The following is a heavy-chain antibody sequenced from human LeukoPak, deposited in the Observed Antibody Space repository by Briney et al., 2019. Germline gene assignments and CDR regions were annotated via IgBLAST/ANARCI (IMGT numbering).Heavy chain of an antibody. Sequence: GGSLRLSCAASGFTFSSYNMNWVRQAPGKGLEWVSSISSSSSYIYYADSVKGRFTISRDNAKNSLYPQMNSLRAEDTAVYFCARASTSGWDGFDHWGQGTLVAVSS. CDR1: GFTFSSYN. J-gene: IGHJ4*02. V-gene: IGHV3-21*04. D-gene: IGHD6-19*01. CDR2: ISSSSSYI. CDR3: ARASTSGWDGFDH.